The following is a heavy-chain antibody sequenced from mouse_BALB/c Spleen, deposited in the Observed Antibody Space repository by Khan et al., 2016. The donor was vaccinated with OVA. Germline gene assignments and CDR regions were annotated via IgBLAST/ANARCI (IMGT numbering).Heavy chain of an antibody. Sequence: EVQLQQSGPELAKPGASVKISCKTSGYTFTEYTMHWVKQSHGKSLEWIGGIIPNNGGTNYNQKFKGKATLTVDKSSSTADMELRSLTSEDSAVYYGARGAYYRYDGYFDVWGAGTTVTVSS. CDR1: GYTFTEYT. CDR3: ARGAYYRYDGYFDV. D-gene: IGHD2-14*01. V-gene: IGHV1-18*01. J-gene: IGHJ1*01. CDR2: IIPNNGGT.